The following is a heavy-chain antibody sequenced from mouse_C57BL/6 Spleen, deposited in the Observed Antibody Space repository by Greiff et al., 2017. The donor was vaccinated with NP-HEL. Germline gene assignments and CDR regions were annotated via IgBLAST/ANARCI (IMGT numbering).Heavy chain of an antibody. V-gene: IGHV2-5*01. CDR1: GFSLTSYG. D-gene: IGHD2-4*01. Sequence: VKLMESGPGLVQPSQSLSITCTVSGFSLTSYGVHWVRQSPGKGLEWLGVIWRGGSTDYNAAFMSRLSITKDNSKSQVFFKMNSLQADDTAIYYCAKREDDYESFAYWGQGTLVTVSA. CDR3: AKREDDYESFAY. CDR2: IWRGGST. J-gene: IGHJ3*01.